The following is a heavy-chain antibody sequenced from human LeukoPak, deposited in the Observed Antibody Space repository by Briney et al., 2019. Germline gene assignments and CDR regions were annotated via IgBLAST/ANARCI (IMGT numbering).Heavy chain of an antibody. J-gene: IGHJ6*03. D-gene: IGHD3-10*01. CDR1: GFTFSSYW. CDR2: IKQDGSEK. Sequence: PGGSLRLSCAASGFTFSSYWMSWVRQAPGKGLEWVANIKQDGSEKYYVDSVKGRFTISRDNAKNSLYLQMNSPRAEDTAVYYCASIYYYGSGSFRYMDVWGKGTTVTVSS. V-gene: IGHV3-7*01. CDR3: ASIYYYGSGSFRYMDV.